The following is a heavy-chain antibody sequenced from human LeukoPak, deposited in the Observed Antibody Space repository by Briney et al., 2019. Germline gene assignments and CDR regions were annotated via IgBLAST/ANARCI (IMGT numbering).Heavy chain of an antibody. CDR2: IYYSGST. CDR1: GGSISSGGYY. J-gene: IGHJ4*02. V-gene: IGHV4-31*03. Sequence: PSETLSLTCTVSGGSISSGGYYWSWIRQHPGEGLEWIGYIYYSGSTYYNPSLKSRVTISVDTSKNQFSLKLSSVTAADTAVYYCVRVEGWELPHPLRYWGQGTLVTVSS. D-gene: IGHD1-26*01. CDR3: VRVEGWELPHPLRY.